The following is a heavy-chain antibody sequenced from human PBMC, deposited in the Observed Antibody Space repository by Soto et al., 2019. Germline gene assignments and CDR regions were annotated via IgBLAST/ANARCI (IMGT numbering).Heavy chain of an antibody. Sequence: ASVKVSCKASGYTFTSYDSNWVRQATGQGLEWMGWMNPNSGNTGYAQKFQGRVTMTRNTSISTAYMELSSLRSEDTAVYYCARLYDYVWGRYRSRIRGMDVWGQGTTVTVSS. CDR3: ARLYDYVWGRYRSRIRGMDV. CDR1: GYTFTSYD. D-gene: IGHD3-16*02. J-gene: IGHJ6*02. CDR2: MNPNSGNT. V-gene: IGHV1-8*01.